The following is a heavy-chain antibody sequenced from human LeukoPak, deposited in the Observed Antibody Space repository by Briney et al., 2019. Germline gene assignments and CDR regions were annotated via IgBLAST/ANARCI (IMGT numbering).Heavy chain of an antibody. CDR1: GFTFSTYS. V-gene: IGHV3-48*02. CDR3: ARDSYGSSGYYYVSDY. J-gene: IGHJ4*02. CDR2: ISYSSSAI. Sequence: PGGSLRLSCAASGFTFSTYSMNWVRQAPGKGLEWVPYISYSSSAIYYADSVKGRFTISRDNAKNSLYLRMNSLRDEDTAVYYCARDSYGSSGYYYVSDYWGQGTLVTVSS. D-gene: IGHD3-22*01.